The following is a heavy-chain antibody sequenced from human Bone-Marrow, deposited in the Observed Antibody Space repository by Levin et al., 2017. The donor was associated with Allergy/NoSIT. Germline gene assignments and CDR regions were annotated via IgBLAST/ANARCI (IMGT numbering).Heavy chain of an antibody. CDR1: GFAFSNFS. CDR3: ARGQQWLVPGWYFDL. Sequence: KTGGSLRLSCSASGFAFSNFSMNWVRQAPGKGLEWVSSISSSSFYTYYTDSVQGRFTISRDNAKNSLYLQINSLRGDDTALYYCARGQQWLVPGWYFDLWGRGTLVTVSS. J-gene: IGHJ2*01. D-gene: IGHD6-19*01. CDR2: ISSSSFYT. V-gene: IGHV3-21*06.